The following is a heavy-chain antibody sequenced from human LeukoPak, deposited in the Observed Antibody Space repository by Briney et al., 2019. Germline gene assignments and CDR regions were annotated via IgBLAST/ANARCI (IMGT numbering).Heavy chain of an antibody. D-gene: IGHD6-19*01. CDR3: ARSGWYGDAFDI. V-gene: IGHV1-2*06. J-gene: IGHJ3*02. Sequence: GASVKVSCKASGYTFTGYYMHWVRQAPGQGLEWMGRINSNSGGTNYAQKFQGRVTMSRETSISTAYMELSRLRSDDTAVYYCARSGWYGDAFDIWGQGTMVTVSS. CDR1: GYTFTGYY. CDR2: INSNSGGT.